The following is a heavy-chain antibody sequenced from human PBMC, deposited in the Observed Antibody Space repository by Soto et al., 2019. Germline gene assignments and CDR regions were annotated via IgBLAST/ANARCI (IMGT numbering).Heavy chain of an antibody. J-gene: IGHJ6*02. D-gene: IGHD2-2*01. CDR3: AGDSSSQYYYYYYGMDV. CDR2: INPNSGGT. V-gene: IGHV1-2*04. CDR1: GYTFTGYY. Sequence: ATVKVSCKASGYTFTGYYMHWVRQAPGQGLEWMGWINPNSGGTNYAQKFQGWVTMTRDTSISTAYMELSRLRSDDTAVYYCAGDSSSQYYYYYYGMDVWGQGTTVTVSS.